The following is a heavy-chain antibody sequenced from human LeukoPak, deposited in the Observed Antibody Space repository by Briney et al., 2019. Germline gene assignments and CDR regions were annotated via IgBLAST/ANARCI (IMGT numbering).Heavy chain of an antibody. V-gene: IGHV3-23*01. CDR3: ARDLAWGAFDY. Sequence: GGTLRLSCAASGFTFSNYGMNWVRQAPGKGLEWLSGISPRGGGTYYADSVKGRFTISRDDSKNTLSLQMNSLTVEGTAVYYCARDLAWGAFDYWGQGTLVTVSS. J-gene: IGHJ4*02. D-gene: IGHD7-27*01. CDR2: ISPRGGGT. CDR1: GFTFSNYG.